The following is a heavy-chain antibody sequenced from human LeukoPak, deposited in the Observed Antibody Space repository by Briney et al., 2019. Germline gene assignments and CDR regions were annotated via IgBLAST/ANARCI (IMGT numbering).Heavy chain of an antibody. J-gene: IGHJ4*02. CDR2: IYYSGST. CDR3: VKYGDNAGAY. D-gene: IGHD4-17*01. Sequence: SETLSLTCTVSGGSISSYYWSWIRQPPGKGLEWIGYIYYSGSTSYNPSLKSRVTISVDTSKNDFSLKVNSMTAADTAVYYCVKYGDNAGAYWGQGTLVTVSS. V-gene: IGHV4-59*08. CDR1: GGSISSYY.